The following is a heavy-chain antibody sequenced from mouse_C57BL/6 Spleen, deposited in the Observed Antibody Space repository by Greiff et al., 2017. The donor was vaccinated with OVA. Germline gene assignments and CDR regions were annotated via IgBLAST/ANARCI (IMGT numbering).Heavy chain of an antibody. Sequence: DVMLVESGGGLVQPGGSLSLSCAASGFTFTDYYMSWVRQPPGKALEWLGFISNKANGYTTAYSASVKGRFTISSDNSQSILYLKMNALRAEDSATYYCARYPLTGTSYFDYWGQGTTLTVSA. CDR2: ISNKANGYTT. CDR1: GFTFTDYY. V-gene: IGHV7-3*01. CDR3: ARYPLTGTSYFDY. D-gene: IGHD4-1*01. J-gene: IGHJ2*01.